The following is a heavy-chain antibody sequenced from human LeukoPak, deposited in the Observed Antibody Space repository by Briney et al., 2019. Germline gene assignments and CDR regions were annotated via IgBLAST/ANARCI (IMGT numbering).Heavy chain of an antibody. J-gene: IGHJ4*02. V-gene: IGHV3-23*01. CDR3: VKAMDYNSPLRYFFDY. CDR1: GFTFSIYV. CDR2: ISGSGGTT. Sequence: GGSLRLSCAASGFTFSIYVMSWVRQAPGKGLEWVSGISGSGGTTYYVDSVKGRFTISRDNSKNTLYLQMNSLRAEDTAVYYCVKAMDYNSPLRYFFDYWGQGTLVTVSS. D-gene: IGHD4-11*01.